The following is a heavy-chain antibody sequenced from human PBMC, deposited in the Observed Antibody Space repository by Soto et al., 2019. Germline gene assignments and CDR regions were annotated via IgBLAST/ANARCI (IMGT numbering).Heavy chain of an antibody. V-gene: IGHV1-8*01. CDR2: MNPNSGNT. D-gene: IGHD6-19*01. CDR1: GYTFTSYD. J-gene: IGHJ6*02. Sequence: QVQLVQSGAEVKKPGASVKVSCKASGYTFTSYDINWVRQATGQGLEWMGWMNPNSGNTGYAQKFQGRVTMTRXXSXSXAYMELSSLRSEDTAVYYCARGGSGWYTGAYYGMDVWGQGTTVTVSS. CDR3: ARGGSGWYTGAYYGMDV.